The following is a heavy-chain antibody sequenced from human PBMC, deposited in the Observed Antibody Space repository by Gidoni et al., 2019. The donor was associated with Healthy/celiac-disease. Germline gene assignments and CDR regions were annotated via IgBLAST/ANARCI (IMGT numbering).Heavy chain of an antibody. Sequence: GGSLRLSCAASGFTFSSYSMNWVRQAPGKGLEWVSSIRSGTSYIYYADSVKGRFTISRDNAKNSLSLQMNSLRAEDTAVYYCARERSVAYCGGDCYSGYFDYWGQGTLVTVSS. CDR3: ARERSVAYCGGDCYSGYFDY. CDR1: GFTFSSYS. D-gene: IGHD2-21*02. CDR2: IRSGTSYI. J-gene: IGHJ4*02. V-gene: IGHV3-21*01.